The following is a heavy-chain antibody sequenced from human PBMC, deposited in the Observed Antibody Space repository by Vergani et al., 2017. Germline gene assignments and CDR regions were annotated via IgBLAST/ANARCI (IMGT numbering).Heavy chain of an antibody. Sequence: QVQLQQWGAGLLKPSETLSLTCAVYGGSFSGYYWSWIRQPPGKGLEWIGEINHSGSTNYNPSLKSRVTISVDTSKNQFSQKLSSVTAADTAVYYCARGIAVALGGYFDLWGRGTLVTVSS. CDR2: INHSGST. V-gene: IGHV4-34*01. D-gene: IGHD6-19*01. CDR3: ARGIAVALGGYFDL. J-gene: IGHJ2*01. CDR1: GGSFSGYY.